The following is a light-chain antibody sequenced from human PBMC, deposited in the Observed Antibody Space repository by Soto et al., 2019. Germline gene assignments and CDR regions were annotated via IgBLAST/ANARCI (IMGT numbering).Light chain of an antibody. CDR2: GAS. CDR1: HSVSSSY. V-gene: IGKV3-20*01. CDR3: QQYGSSPPYT. J-gene: IGKJ2*01. Sequence: EFVLTQSPGTLSLSPGERATLSCRASHSVSSSYLAWYQQNPGQAPRLLIYGASSRATGIPDRFSGSGSGTDFTLTISRLEPEDFAVYYCQQYGSSPPYTFGQGTKLEIK.